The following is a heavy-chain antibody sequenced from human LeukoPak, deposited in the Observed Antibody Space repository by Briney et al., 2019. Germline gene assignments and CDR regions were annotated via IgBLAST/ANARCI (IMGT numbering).Heavy chain of an antibody. J-gene: IGHJ5*02. CDR2: IYYSGST. V-gene: IGHV4-59*01. CDR3: ARGYYDILTGYYANWFDP. D-gene: IGHD3-9*01. CDR1: GGSISSYY. Sequence: PSETLSLTCTVSGGSISSYYWSWIRQPPGKGREWIGYIYYSGSTNYNPSLKSRVTISVDTSKNQFSLMLSSVTAADTAVYYCARGYYDILTGYYANWFDPWGQGTLVTVSS.